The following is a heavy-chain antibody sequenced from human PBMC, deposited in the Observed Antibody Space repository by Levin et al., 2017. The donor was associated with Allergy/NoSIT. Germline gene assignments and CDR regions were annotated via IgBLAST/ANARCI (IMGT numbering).Heavy chain of an antibody. CDR3: AKDSSITMVRVSSGLDV. Sequence: GGSLRLSCAASGFTFSSYYMHWVRQAPGKGLEWVALISSEGTNKYYADSVKGRVAISRDNSKNTVYLQMNSLRGEDTAVYYCAKDSSITMVRVSSGLDVWGQGTTVTVSS. D-gene: IGHD3-10*01. CDR2: ISSEGTNK. CDR1: GFTFSSYY. J-gene: IGHJ6*02. V-gene: IGHV3-30*18.